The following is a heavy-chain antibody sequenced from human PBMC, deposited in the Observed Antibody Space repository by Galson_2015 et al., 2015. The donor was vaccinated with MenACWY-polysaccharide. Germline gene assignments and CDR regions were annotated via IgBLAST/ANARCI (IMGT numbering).Heavy chain of an antibody. Sequence: SVKVSCKASGYTFTGYYIHWVRQAPGQGLEWMGRINPNSGGTNYAQKFQGRVTMTRDKSISTAQMELSSLTSEDTAVYYCARWTSRGNPDGYLDYWGHGTQVTVSS. J-gene: IGHJ4*01. V-gene: IGHV1-2*06. CDR1: GYTFTGYY. D-gene: IGHD2/OR15-2a*01. CDR2: INPNSGGT. CDR3: ARWTSRGNPDGYLDY.